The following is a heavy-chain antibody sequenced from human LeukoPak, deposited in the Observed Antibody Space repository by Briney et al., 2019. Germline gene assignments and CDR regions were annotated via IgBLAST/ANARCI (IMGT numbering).Heavy chain of an antibody. J-gene: IGHJ4*02. D-gene: IGHD3-22*01. CDR1: GYTFTGYY. Sequence: ASVKVSCKASGYTFTGYYMHWVRQAPGQGLEWMGWINPNSGGTNYAQKFQGRVTMTRDTSISTAYMELSRLRSDDTAVYYCARAQDYYDSSGYPDYWGQGTLVTVS. V-gene: IGHV1-2*02. CDR2: INPNSGGT. CDR3: ARAQDYYDSSGYPDY.